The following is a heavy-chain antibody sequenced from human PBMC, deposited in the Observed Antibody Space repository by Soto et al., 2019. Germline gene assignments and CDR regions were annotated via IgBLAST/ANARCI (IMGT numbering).Heavy chain of an antibody. J-gene: IGHJ6*03. V-gene: IGHV4-59*08. CDR3: ARHKGHYYYMDV. CDR2: IYYSGST. CDR1: GGSISSYY. Sequence: PSETLCLTCTVSGGSISSYYWSWIRQPPGKGLEWIGYIYYSGSTNYNPSLKSRVTISIDTSRNQFSLKLRSVTAADTAIYYCARHKGHYYYMDVWGKGTTVTVSS.